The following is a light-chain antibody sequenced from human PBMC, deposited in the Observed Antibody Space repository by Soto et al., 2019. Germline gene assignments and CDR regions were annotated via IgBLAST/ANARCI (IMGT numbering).Light chain of an antibody. CDR2: GAS. CDR1: QSVSNKY. Sequence: ETVLTQSPGTLSLSPGERATLSCRASQSVSNKYLAWYQKKPGQAPRLLIYGASNRATGIPARFSGSGSGTDFTLTISRLEPEDFAVYYCQQYGGSPITFGQGTRLEIK. CDR3: QQYGGSPIT. V-gene: IGKV3-20*01. J-gene: IGKJ5*01.